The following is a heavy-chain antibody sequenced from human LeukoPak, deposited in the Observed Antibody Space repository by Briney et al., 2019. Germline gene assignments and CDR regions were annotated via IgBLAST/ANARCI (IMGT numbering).Heavy chain of an antibody. D-gene: IGHD3-22*01. CDR1: GGSISSGDYY. CDR3: ARVGYWDYYDSSGFFAFDI. J-gene: IGHJ3*02. V-gene: IGHV4-30-4*08. Sequence: PSETLSLTCTVSGGSISSGDYYWSWIRQPPGKGLEWIGYIYYSGSTYYNPSLKSRFTISVDTSKNQFSLKLSSVTAADTAVYYCARVGYWDYYDSSGFFAFDIWGQGTMVTVSS. CDR2: IYYSGST.